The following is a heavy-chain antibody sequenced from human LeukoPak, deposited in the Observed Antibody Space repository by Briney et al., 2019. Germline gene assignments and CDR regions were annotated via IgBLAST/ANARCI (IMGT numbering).Heavy chain of an antibody. D-gene: IGHD2-15*01. CDR2: INHSGST. CDR3: ARGRYCSGGSCYYYYYYMDV. Sequence: SETLSLTCAVYGGSFSGYYWSWIRQPPGKGLEWIGEINHSGSTNYNPSLKSRVTISVDTSKNQFSLKLNSVTAADTAVYYCARGRYCSGGSCYYYYYYMDVWGKGATVTVSS. CDR1: GGSFSGYY. J-gene: IGHJ6*03. V-gene: IGHV4-34*01.